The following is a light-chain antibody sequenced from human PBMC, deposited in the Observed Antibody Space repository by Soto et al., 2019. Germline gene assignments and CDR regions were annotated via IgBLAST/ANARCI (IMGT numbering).Light chain of an antibody. CDR2: AAS. CDR3: QQSYSTPQT. J-gene: IGKJ1*01. V-gene: IGKV1-39*01. CDR1: QSISSY. Sequence: DIQITHSPFSLSASVGDRVTITFRASQSISSYLNWYQQKPGKAPKLLIYAASSLQSGVPSRFSGSGSGTDFTLTISSMQPEDFANYYCQQSYSTPQTFGQGTKVDIK.